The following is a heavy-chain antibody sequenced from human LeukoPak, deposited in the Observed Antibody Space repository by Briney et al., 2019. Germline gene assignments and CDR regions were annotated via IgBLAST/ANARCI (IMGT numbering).Heavy chain of an antibody. D-gene: IGHD4-11*01. J-gene: IGHJ6*03. CDR3: ARGPAYSNYGAYYDYYVDV. CDR2: MNPNRGNT. V-gene: IGHV1-8*01. Sequence: EASVKVSCKASGYTFTSHDINWVRQATGQGREWMGWMNPNRGNTGYAQNFQGRGTITGSTTISTAYTKMSSLRHKNTAVYYGARGPAYSNYGAYYDYYVDVWGKGTTVTVSS. CDR1: GYTFTSHD.